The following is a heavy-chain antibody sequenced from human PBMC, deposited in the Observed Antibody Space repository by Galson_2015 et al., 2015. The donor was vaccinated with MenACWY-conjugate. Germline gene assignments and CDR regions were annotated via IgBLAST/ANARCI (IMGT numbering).Heavy chain of an antibody. D-gene: IGHD1-26*01. J-gene: IGHJ6*02. Sequence: QSGAEVKKPGESLTISFKGSGYSFTNYWIGWVRQMPGRGLEWMGLIDPHNSNTRYSPSFQGQVTISADESISTAFLQWSSLKASDTAMYYCARHPPGGRGMDVWGRGTTVTVSS. V-gene: IGHV5-51*01. CDR3: ARHPPGGRGMDV. CDR2: IDPHNSNT. CDR1: GYSFTNYW.